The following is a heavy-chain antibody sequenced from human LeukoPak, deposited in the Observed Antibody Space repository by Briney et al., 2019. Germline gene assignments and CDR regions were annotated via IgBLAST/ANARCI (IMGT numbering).Heavy chain of an antibody. J-gene: IGHJ4*02. Sequence: GASVKVSCQASGYTFTSYGISWVRQAPGQGLEWMGWINPNTDATNYAQKFQGRVTMIRDTSTSTAYMDLSRLRSDDTAVYYCARGLGYYDTSGHQAFDYWGQGTLVTVSS. CDR1: GYTFTSYG. CDR2: INPNTDAT. D-gene: IGHD3-22*01. CDR3: ARGLGYYDTSGHQAFDY. V-gene: IGHV1-2*02.